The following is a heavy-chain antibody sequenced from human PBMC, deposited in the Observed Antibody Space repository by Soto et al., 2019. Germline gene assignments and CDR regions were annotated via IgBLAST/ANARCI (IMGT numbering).Heavy chain of an antibody. CDR1: GFTFSTYW. J-gene: IGHJ4*02. D-gene: IGHD3-9*01. CDR3: ARDEHVLRYLDFDY. V-gene: IGHV3-74*01. CDR2: IKGDGSST. Sequence: GGSLRLSCAASGFTFSTYWMHWVRQAPGTGLEWVSRIKGDGSSTSYADSVKGRFTISRDNAKNSLYLQMNSLRAEDTAVYYCARDEHVLRYLDFDYWGQGTLVTVSS.